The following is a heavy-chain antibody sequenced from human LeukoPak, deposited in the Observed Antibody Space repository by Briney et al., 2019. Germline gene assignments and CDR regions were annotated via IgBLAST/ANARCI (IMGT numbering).Heavy chain of an antibody. CDR1: GFTFSSYA. CDR2: ISGSGGST. J-gene: IGHJ4*02. D-gene: IGHD4-17*01. Sequence: GGSLRLSCAASGFTFSSYAMSWVRQAPGKGLEWVSAISGSGGSTYYADSVKGRFTISRDNSKNTLYLQMNSLRAEDTAVYYCAKDPAPVTTEEGWYFDYWGQGTLVTVSS. CDR3: AKDPAPVTTEEGWYFDY. V-gene: IGHV3-23*01.